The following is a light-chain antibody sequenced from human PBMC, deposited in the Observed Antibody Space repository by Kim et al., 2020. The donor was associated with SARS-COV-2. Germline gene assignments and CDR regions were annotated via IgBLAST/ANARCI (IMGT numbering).Light chain of an antibody. J-gene: IGLJ2*01. CDR2: DVT. CDR3: SSHTGSNTVI. CDR1: GSDVGTYNR. Sequence: GQSITISCTGSGSDVGTYNRVSWYQQHPGEAPKLIIYDVTKRPSGISGRFAASKSGSTASLTISGLQTEDEADYYCSSHTGSNTVIFGGGTQLTVL. V-gene: IGLV2-23*02.